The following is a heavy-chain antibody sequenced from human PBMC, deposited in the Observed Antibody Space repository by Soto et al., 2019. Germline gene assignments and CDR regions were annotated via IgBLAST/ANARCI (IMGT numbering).Heavy chain of an antibody. Sequence: QVQLVQSGAEVKKPGASVKVSCKASGYTFTSYDINWVRQATGQGLEWMGWMNPNSGNTGYAQKFQGRVTMTRNTSICTAYLXLSSLRSEDTAGYDCAGRGLSSSSTVRDRYFGMDVWGQGTTVTVSS. J-gene: IGHJ6*02. V-gene: IGHV1-8*01. CDR2: MNPNSGNT. CDR3: AGRGLSSSSTVRDRYFGMDV. CDR1: GYTFTSYD. D-gene: IGHD6-6*01.